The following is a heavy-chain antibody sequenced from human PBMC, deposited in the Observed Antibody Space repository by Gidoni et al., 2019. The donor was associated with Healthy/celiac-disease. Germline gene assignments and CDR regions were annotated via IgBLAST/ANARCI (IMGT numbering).Heavy chain of an antibody. J-gene: IGHJ4*02. CDR2: MNPNSGNT. CDR3: ARAPRGSQGFLEWLLSPPYYFDY. V-gene: IGHV1-8*01. D-gene: IGHD3-3*01. CDR1: GYTFTSSD. Sequence: QVQLVQSGAEVKKPGASVKVSCKASGYTFTSSDINWVREATGQGLEWMGWMNPNSGNTGYAQKFQGRVTMTRNTSISTAYMELSSLRSEDTAVYYCARAPRGSQGFLEWLLSPPYYFDYWGQGTLVTVSS.